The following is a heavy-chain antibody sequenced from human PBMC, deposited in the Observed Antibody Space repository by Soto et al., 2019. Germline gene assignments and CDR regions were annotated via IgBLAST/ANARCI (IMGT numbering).Heavy chain of an antibody. D-gene: IGHD3-10*01. CDR3: ARWYYYGSGSSVGYGMDV. Sequence: QVQLQQWGAGLLKPSETLSLTCAVYGGSFSGYYWSWIRQPPGKGLEWIGEINHSGSTNYNPSLKSRVTISVDKSKNQFSLKLSSVTAADTAVYYCARWYYYGSGSSVGYGMDVWGQGTTVTVSS. CDR1: GGSFSGYY. CDR2: INHSGST. V-gene: IGHV4-34*01. J-gene: IGHJ6*02.